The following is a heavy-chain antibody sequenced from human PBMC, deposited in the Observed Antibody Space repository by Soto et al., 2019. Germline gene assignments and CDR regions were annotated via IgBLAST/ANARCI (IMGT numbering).Heavy chain of an antibody. Sequence: ASVKVSCKASGYTFTSYAMHWVRQAPGQRLEWMGWINAGNGNTKYSQKFQGRVTITRDTSASTAYMELSSLRSEDTAVYYCASNYDILTGYYNWGQGTLVTVSS. V-gene: IGHV1-3*01. J-gene: IGHJ4*02. CDR1: GYTFTSYA. CDR3: ASNYDILTGYYN. CDR2: INAGNGNT. D-gene: IGHD3-9*01.